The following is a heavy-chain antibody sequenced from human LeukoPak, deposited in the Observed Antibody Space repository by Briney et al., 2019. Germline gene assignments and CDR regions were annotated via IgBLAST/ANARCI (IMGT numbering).Heavy chain of an antibody. CDR3: ATSLGPLTEY. J-gene: IGHJ4*02. CDR2: INSGGSGT. CDR1: GFTFSSYA. D-gene: IGHD7-27*01. V-gene: IGHV3-74*01. Sequence: PWGSLRLSCAASGFTFSSYAMSWVRQAPGKGLVWVSRINSGGSGTSYAASVEGRFTISRDNVKNTLYLQMDSLRAEDTAVYYCATSLGPLTEYWGQGTLVTVSS.